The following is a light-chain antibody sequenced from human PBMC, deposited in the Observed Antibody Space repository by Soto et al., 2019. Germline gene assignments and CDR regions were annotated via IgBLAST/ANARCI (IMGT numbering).Light chain of an antibody. CDR1: QTLKRTY. Sequence: EIVLMQSPGTLSLSPGERATLTCRASQTLKRTYIAWYQQKPGQAPRLPIYGASSRATGIADRFSGSGAGTDFTLTISRLEPEDFALYYCQQYGYSPITFGQGTRLEIK. V-gene: IGKV3-20*01. CDR3: QQYGYSPIT. J-gene: IGKJ5*01. CDR2: GAS.